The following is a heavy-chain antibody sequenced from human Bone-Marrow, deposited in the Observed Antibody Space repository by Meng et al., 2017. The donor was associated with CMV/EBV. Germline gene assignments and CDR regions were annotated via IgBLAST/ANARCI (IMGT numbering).Heavy chain of an antibody. D-gene: IGHD3-3*01. Sequence: GESLKISCAASGFTFSSYAMHWVRQAPGKGLEWVAVISYDGSNKYYADSVKGRFTISRDNSKNTLYLQMNSLRAEDTAVYYCARDETGYDFWSGYYMRYYYGMDVWGQGTTVTVSS. V-gene: IGHV3-30*04. CDR1: GFTFSSYA. J-gene: IGHJ6*02. CDR3: ARDETGYDFWSGYYMRYYYGMDV. CDR2: ISYDGSNK.